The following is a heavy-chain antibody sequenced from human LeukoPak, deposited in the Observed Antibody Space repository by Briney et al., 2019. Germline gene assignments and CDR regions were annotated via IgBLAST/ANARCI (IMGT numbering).Heavy chain of an antibody. V-gene: IGHV1-46*01. CDR2: INPSGGNT. Sequence: ASVKVSCKASGYTFTSYYMHWVRQAPGQGLEWMGIINPSGGNTSYAQKFQGRVTMTRDTSTSTVYMELSSLRSEDTAVYYCARGQTLTGYYLGWFDPWGQGTLVTVSA. CDR1: GYTFTSYY. CDR3: ARGQTLTGYYLGWFDP. D-gene: IGHD3-9*01. J-gene: IGHJ5*02.